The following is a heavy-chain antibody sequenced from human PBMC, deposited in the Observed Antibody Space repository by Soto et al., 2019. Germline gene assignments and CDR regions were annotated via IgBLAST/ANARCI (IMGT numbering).Heavy chain of an antibody. CDR3: ARVGTDYGSGSPYYSDH. Sequence: LRLSCAASGFRFRTYYMIWVRQAPGRGLEWVSSISPSSSFLNYADSVKGRFTISRDNGKSSVHLQMNSLRAEDTAVYYCARVGTDYGSGSPYYSDHWGQGSLVTVSS. CDR2: ISPSSSFL. V-gene: IGHV3-21*06. CDR1: GFRFRTYY. D-gene: IGHD3-10*01. J-gene: IGHJ4*02.